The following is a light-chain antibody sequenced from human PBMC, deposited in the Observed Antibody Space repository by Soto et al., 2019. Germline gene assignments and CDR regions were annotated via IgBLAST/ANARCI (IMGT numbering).Light chain of an antibody. Sequence: EVVLTQSPGTLSLSPGARATLSCRASLNVNSYLAWYQQKPGQAPRLLIYDASSRATGIPDRFSGSGSGTDFTLTISRLEPEDFAVYYCQQYGSSPPSFGPGTKVDIK. CDR2: DAS. CDR1: LNVNSY. J-gene: IGKJ3*01. V-gene: IGKV3-20*01. CDR3: QQYGSSPPS.